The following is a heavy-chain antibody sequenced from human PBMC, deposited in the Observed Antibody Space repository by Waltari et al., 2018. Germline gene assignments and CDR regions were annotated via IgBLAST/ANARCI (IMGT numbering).Heavy chain of an antibody. CDR1: WSTLQANG. Sequence: EVQRVESGGGVLQLGAPSVPLASAWWSTLQANGMSGVRHAAGKGLGWVLVSVGGGRSDYGNYEKGRFTKARVNFKSKKYMKMKSLKVEDMAVYDCARLLLAPNYGPGGADYWGQGTLVTVSS. D-gene: IGHD3-10*01. J-gene: IGHJ4*02. CDR2: SVGGGRS. V-gene: IGHV3-53*02. CDR3: ARLLLAPNYGPGGADY.